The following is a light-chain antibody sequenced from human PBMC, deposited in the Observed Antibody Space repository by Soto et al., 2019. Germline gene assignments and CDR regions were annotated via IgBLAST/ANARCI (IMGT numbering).Light chain of an antibody. CDR2: KAS. CDR1: QSISTW. CDR3: QQYNSYSPT. J-gene: IGKJ1*01. Sequence: DIQMTQSPSTLSASVGDRVTITCRASQSISTWLAWYQQEPGKAPKLLIHKASSLQSGVPSRFSGSGSGTDFTLPINSLHPDDFATYYCQQYNSYSPTFDQGTRVEIK. V-gene: IGKV1-5*03.